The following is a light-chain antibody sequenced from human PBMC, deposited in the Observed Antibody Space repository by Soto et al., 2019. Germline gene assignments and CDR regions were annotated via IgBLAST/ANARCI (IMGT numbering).Light chain of an antibody. V-gene: IGLV2-23*01. CDR3: CSYAGSVYV. CDR2: EGS. CDR1: SSDVGSYNL. Sequence: QSVLTQPASVSGSPGQSITISCTGTSSDVGSYNLVSWYQQHPGKAPKLMIYEGSKRPSGVSNRFSGSKSGNTASLTISGLQAEDEADYYCCSYAGSVYVVGTGTKLTVL. J-gene: IGLJ1*01.